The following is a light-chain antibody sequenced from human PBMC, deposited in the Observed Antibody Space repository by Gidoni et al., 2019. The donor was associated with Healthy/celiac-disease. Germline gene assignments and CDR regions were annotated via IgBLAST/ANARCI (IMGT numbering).Light chain of an antibody. CDR1: QSVSSY. CDR3: QQRSNWPRLT. CDR2: DAS. J-gene: IGKJ4*01. V-gene: IGKV3-11*01. Sequence: EIVLAQSPATLSLSPGERAHLSCRASQSVSSYLAWYQQKPGQAPRLLIYDASNSATGSPARFSGSGSGTDFTLTISSLEPEDFAVYYCQQRSNWPRLTFGGGTKVEIK.